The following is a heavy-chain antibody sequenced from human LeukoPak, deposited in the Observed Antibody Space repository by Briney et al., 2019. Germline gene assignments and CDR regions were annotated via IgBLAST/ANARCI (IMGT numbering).Heavy chain of an antibody. V-gene: IGHV3-23*01. Sequence: PGGSLRLSRVGSGFTFRSHAMSWVRQAPEKGLEFVSGIYENGGTTYYADSVKGRFSISRDNSKNTLYLQMDSLRGEDTAVYYCAKDFRIGYSAHFDYWGQEPWSPSPQ. CDR3: AKDFRIGYSAHFDY. CDR2: IYENGGTT. J-gene: IGHJ4*01. D-gene: IGHD2-21*01. CDR1: GFTFRSHA.